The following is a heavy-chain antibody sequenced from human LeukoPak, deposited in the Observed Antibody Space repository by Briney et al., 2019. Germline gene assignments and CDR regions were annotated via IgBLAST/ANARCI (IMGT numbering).Heavy chain of an antibody. D-gene: IGHD6-19*01. CDR3: ATRGSAWYYFDF. CDR2: INYSGDDT. V-gene: IGHV3-23*01. Sequence: GGSLRLSCAASGFTFSSYAMSWVRQAPGKGLEWVSSINYSGDDTYYADSVKGRFTISRDNSKSTLYLQLNSLRVEDTAVYYCATRGSAWYYFDFWGQGTLVTVSS. J-gene: IGHJ4*02. CDR1: GFTFSSYA.